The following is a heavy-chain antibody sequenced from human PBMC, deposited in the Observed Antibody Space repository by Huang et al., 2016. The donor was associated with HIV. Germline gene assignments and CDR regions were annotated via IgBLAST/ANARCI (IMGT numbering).Heavy chain of an antibody. CDR1: GFTFSSYS. J-gene: IGHJ4*02. V-gene: IGHV3-48*02. Sequence: EVQLVESGGVLVQPGGSLRLSCAASGFTFSSYSMNWVRQAPGKGLEGGSYSRSSSSTIYLADSVKGRFTISRDNARNSLYLQMNSLRDEDTAVYYCASSIMITFAGVIVTEYYFDYWGQGTLVTVSS. CDR3: ASSIMITFAGVIVTEYYFDY. D-gene: IGHD3-16*02. CDR2: SRSSSSTI.